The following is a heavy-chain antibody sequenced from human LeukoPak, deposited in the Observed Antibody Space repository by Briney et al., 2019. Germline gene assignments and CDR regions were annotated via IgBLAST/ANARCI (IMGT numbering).Heavy chain of an antibody. CDR1: GFTFSSYG. D-gene: IGHD2-2*01. Sequence: PGGSLRLSCAASGFTFSSYGMSWVRQAPGKGLEWVSSISGSGGSTDYADSVKGRFTISRDNSKNTLYLQMNSLRADDTAVYYCAKYGCTSCRPFFDYWGQGTLVTVSS. J-gene: IGHJ4*02. V-gene: IGHV3-23*01. CDR2: ISGSGGST. CDR3: AKYGCTSCRPFFDY.